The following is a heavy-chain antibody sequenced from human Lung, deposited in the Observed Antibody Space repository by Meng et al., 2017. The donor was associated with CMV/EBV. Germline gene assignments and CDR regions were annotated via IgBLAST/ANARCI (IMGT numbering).Heavy chain of an antibody. CDR2: TSTTGADT. J-gene: IGHJ4*02. Sequence: EVQVLESGGGLVQPGGSLRLSCAASGFTFSSYTMSWVRQAPGKGLEWVSATSTTGADTYYTGSVQGRFTISRDNSGNTLFLQMNSLRVEDTAVYYCARNKEPFDYWGQGALVTVSS. V-gene: IGHV3-23*01. CDR1: GFTFSSYT. D-gene: IGHD1/OR15-1a*01. CDR3: ARNKEPFDY.